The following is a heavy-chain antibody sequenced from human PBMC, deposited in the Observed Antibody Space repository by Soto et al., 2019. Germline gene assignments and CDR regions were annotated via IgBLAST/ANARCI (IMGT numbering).Heavy chain of an antibody. CDR2: INPNSGGT. Sequence: ASVKVSCKASGYTFTGYYMDWVRQAPGQGLEWMGWINPNSGGTNYAQKFQGRVTMTRDTSISTAYMELSRLRSDDTAVYYCARGGWDTAMVTPSVYYYGMDVWGQGTTVTVSS. CDR1: GYTFTGYY. CDR3: ARGGWDTAMVTPSVYYYGMDV. J-gene: IGHJ6*02. V-gene: IGHV1-2*02. D-gene: IGHD5-18*01.